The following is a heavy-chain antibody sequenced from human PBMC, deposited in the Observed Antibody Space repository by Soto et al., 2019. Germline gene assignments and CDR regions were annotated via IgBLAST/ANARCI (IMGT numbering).Heavy chain of an antibody. CDR3: ARATGTLRSRNCDY. V-gene: IGHV4-31*03. CDR2: IYHTGST. D-gene: IGHD1-1*01. J-gene: IGHJ4*02. Sequence: PSETLSLTCSVSGGSISTVGHYWTWIRHPPGKGLEWIGSIYHTGSTYYSKSLRSRLTMSVDTSKNQFSLRLSSVTAADTAVYYCARATGTLRSRNCDYWGQGSLVTVSS. CDR1: GGSISTVGHY.